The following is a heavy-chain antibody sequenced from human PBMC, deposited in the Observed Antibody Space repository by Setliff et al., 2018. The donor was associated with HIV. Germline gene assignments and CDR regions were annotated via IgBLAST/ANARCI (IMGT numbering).Heavy chain of an antibody. Sequence: GASVKVSCKASGYTFSGDYLHWVRQAPGQGLEWMGWINPNSGDTSYAQKFQGRVTMTRDTSISTAYMELSRLRSDDTAVYYCVRDRTHQDWGSRGYYYMDVWGKGTRGAVAS. CDR3: VRDRTHQDWGSRGYYYMDV. CDR1: GYTFSGDY. D-gene: IGHD7-27*01. CDR2: INPNSGDT. V-gene: IGHV1-2*02. J-gene: IGHJ6*03.